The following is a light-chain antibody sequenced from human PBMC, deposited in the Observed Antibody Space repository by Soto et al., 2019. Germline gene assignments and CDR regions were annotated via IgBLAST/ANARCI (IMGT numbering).Light chain of an antibody. Sequence: QSALTQPRSVSGSPGQSVTISCTGTSSDVGGYNYVSWYQQHPGKAPKLMIYDVSKRPSGVPDRFSGSKSGYTAFLTVSGLQTEDEADYYCSSFVGGNTYVFGTGTKLSVL. CDR1: SSDVGGYNY. CDR3: SSFVGGNTYV. V-gene: IGLV2-11*01. CDR2: DVS. J-gene: IGLJ1*01.